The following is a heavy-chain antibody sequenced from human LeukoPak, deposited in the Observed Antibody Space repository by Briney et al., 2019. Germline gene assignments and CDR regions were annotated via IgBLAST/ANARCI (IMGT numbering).Heavy chain of an antibody. D-gene: IGHD3-10*01. Sequence: SETLSLTCTVSGGSISSSSYYWGWIRQPPGKGLEWIGSIYHSGSTYYNPSLKSRVTISVDRSKNQFSLKLSSVTAADTAVYYCARVRYYGSGSFVDYWGQGTLVTVSS. J-gene: IGHJ4*02. V-gene: IGHV4-39*07. CDR2: IYHSGST. CDR1: GGSISSSSYY. CDR3: ARVRYYGSGSFVDY.